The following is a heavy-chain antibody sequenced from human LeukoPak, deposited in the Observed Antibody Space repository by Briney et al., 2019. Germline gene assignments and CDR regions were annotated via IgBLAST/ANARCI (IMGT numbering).Heavy chain of an antibody. CDR2: IVGSWWTSGCGI. V-gene: IGHV3-23*01. CDR1: VFTFSSYA. CDR3: ATHRSGIAASGSTY. D-gene: IGHD6-13*01. J-gene: IGHJ4*02. Sequence: GGSLRLSCPSSVFTFSSYAMSWVGQARGKGLQGVAVSVIVGSWWTSGCGIYYAHSVKGRFPISRDDSHNTLYLQMNNLRVEATAVYHCATHRSGIAASGSTYWGQGTLVSVYS.